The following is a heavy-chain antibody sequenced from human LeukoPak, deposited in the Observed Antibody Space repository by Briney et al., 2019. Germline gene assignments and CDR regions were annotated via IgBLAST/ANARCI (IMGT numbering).Heavy chain of an antibody. CDR1: GFTFSSYW. J-gene: IGHJ6*03. D-gene: IGHD3-3*01. CDR3: ARYSYDFWSGYYRMYYYYMDV. V-gene: IGHV3-7*01. CDR2: IKQDGSEK. Sequence: PGGSLRLSCAASGFTFSSYWMSWVRQAPGKGLEWVANIKQDGSEKYYVDSVKGRFTFSRDNAKNSLYLQMNSLRAEDTAVYYCARYSYDFWSGYYRMYYYYMDVWGKGTTVTVSS.